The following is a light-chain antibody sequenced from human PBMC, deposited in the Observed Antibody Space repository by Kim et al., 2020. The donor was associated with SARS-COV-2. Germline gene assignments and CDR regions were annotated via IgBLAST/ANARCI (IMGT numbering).Light chain of an antibody. CDR2: QDS. CDR1: TVGDKY. V-gene: IGLV3-1*01. CDR3: QAWDSSTVV. J-gene: IGLJ2*01. Sequence: SGAPGQKGSITCCGDTVGDKYACWYQQEPGQSPVLVIYQDSKRPSGIPERFPGSNSGNTATLTIRGTQAMDEADYYWQAWDSSTVVFGGGTQLTVL.